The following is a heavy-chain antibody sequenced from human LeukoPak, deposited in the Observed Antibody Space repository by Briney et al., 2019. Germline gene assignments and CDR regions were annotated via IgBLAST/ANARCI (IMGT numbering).Heavy chain of an antibody. D-gene: IGHD1-7*01. J-gene: IGHJ4*02. CDR1: GYSISSGYY. Sequence: SETLSLTYTVSGYSISSGYYWGWIRQPPGKGLEWIGSIYYSGSTYCNPSLKSRFTTSLDTSKNQFSLKLSSVTAADTAIYFCTGELAGTTVHYWGQGTLVTISS. CDR3: TGELAGTTVHY. CDR2: IYYSGST. V-gene: IGHV4-38-2*02.